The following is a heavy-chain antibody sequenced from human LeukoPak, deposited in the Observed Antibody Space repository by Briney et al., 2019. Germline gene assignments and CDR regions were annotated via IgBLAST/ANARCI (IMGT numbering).Heavy chain of an antibody. D-gene: IGHD3-10*01. V-gene: IGHV1-46*01. CDR1: GDTFSNYA. Sequence: ASVKVSCKASGDTFSNYAFSWVRQAPGQGLEWVGIINPSGGSTSYAQKFQGRVTMTRDMSTSIVYMELSSLRSEDTAVYYCARGVWFGESAPYYFDYWGQGTLVTVSS. CDR2: INPSGGST. CDR3: ARGVWFGESAPYYFDY. J-gene: IGHJ4*02.